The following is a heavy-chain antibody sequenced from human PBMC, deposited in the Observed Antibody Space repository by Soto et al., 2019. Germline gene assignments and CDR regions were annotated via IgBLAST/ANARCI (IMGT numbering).Heavy chain of an antibody. CDR3: ARDGGSGAAAGRSNWFDP. CDR2: IWYDGKNQ. J-gene: IGHJ5*02. D-gene: IGHD6-13*01. CDR1: GFLFSSYN. V-gene: IGHV3-33*01. Sequence: QVQLVESGGGVVQPGGSLRLSCATSGFLFSSYNMHWLRQTPDKRLEWLAVIWYDGKNQYYGDSLKGRLTISRDNSKNTLFLQMDSLRVEDTAVYYCARDGGSGAAAGRSNWFDPWGQGTLVTVSS.